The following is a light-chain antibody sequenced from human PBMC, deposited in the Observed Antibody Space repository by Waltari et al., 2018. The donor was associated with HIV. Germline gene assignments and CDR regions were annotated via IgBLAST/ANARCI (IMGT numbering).Light chain of an antibody. CDR3: CSYAGSYSYV. CDR1: SSDVGGYNY. Sequence: QSALTQPRSVSGSPGQSVTISCTGTSSDVGGYNYVSWYQQHPGKAPKIMIYDVSKRPSGFPDRFPGSKSGNTASLTISGLQAEDEADYYCCSYAGSYSYVFGTGTKVTVL. J-gene: IGLJ1*01. V-gene: IGLV2-11*01. CDR2: DVS.